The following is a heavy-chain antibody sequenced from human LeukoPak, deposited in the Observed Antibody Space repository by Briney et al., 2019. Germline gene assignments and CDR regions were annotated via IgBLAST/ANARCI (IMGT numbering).Heavy chain of an antibody. J-gene: IGHJ3*02. V-gene: IGHV4-30-2*01. Sequence: PSETLSLTCTVSGGSISSGGYYWSWIRQPPGKGLEWIGYIYHSGSTYYNPSLKSRVTISVDRSKNQFSLKLSSVTAADTAVYYCARGVVTTMIVVVITGKAFDIWGQGTMVTVSS. CDR1: GGSISSGGYY. CDR3: ARGVVTTMIVVVITGKAFDI. CDR2: IYHSGST. D-gene: IGHD3-22*01.